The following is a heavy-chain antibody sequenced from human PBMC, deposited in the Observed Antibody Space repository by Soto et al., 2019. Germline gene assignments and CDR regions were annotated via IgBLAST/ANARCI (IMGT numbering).Heavy chain of an antibody. CDR2: ISSSGSTI. CDR1: GFSFSSHS. CDR3: ARGRGYCGGTNCYLDY. V-gene: IGHV3-48*02. D-gene: IGHD2-21*01. Sequence: GGSLRLSCAASGFSFSSHSMKWVRQAPGKGLEWVSYISSSGSTIYYADSAKGRFTISRDNAKNSLYLQMNSLRDDDTAVYYCARGRGYCGGTNCYLDYWGQGALVTVS. J-gene: IGHJ4*02.